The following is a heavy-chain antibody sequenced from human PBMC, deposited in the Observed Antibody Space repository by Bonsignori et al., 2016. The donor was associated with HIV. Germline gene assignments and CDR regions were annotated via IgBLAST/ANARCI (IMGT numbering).Heavy chain of an antibody. V-gene: IGHV4-39*01. CDR1: GGSISSSTYY. CDR2: IYYSGTT. J-gene: IGHJ4*02. Sequence: QLQLQESGPGLVKPSETLSLICTVSGGSISSSTYYWGWIRQPPGKGLECIGSIYYSGTTYYNPSLESRVTMSVDTSKNQFSLKLTSVTDADTAVYYCARLQNEWFGELYYMGLMGARGTLGPPSPQ. D-gene: IGHD3-10*01. CDR3: ARLQNEWFGELYYMGLM.